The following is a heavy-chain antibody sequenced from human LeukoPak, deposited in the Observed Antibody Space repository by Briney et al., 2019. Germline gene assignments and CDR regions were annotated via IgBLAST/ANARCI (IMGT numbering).Heavy chain of an antibody. J-gene: IGHJ3*02. D-gene: IGHD6-13*01. CDR1: GSTFSSYG. CDR2: IRYDGSNK. CDR3: ANHVPSVGIAASAFDI. V-gene: IGHV3-30*02. Sequence: GGSLRLSCAASGSTFSSYGMHWVRQAPGKGLEWVAFIRYDGSNKYYADSVKGRFTISRDNSKNTLYLQMNSLGAEDTAVYYCANHVPSVGIAASAFDIWGQGTMVTVSS.